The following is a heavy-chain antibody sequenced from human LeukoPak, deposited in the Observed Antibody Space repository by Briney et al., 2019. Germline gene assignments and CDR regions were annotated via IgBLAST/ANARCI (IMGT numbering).Heavy chain of an antibody. J-gene: IGHJ4*02. CDR1: GFTFNNYG. CDR3: TKDPVDSPLNI. D-gene: IGHD5-12*01. Sequence: PGRSLRLPCAASGFTFNNYGMHWVRQAPGKGLEWVANIKQDGSEKYYVDSVKGRFTISRDNAKNSLYLLMNSLRAEDTAVYYCTKDPVDSPLNIWGQGTLVTVSS. V-gene: IGHV3-7*01. CDR2: IKQDGSEK.